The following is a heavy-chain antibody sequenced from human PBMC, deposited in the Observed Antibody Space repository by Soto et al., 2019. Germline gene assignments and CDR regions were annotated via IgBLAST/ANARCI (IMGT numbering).Heavy chain of an antibody. V-gene: IGHV4-30-4*01. CDR1: GGSISSGDYY. J-gene: IGHJ5*02. CDR2: IYYSGST. Sequence: SETLSLTCTVSGGSISSGDYYWSWIRHPPGKGLEWIGYIYYSGSTYYNPSLKSRVTISVDTSKNQFSLKLSSVTAADTAVYYCARATIVLLPAAMVSHWFDPWGPGTLVTV. CDR3: ARATIVLLPAAMVSHWFDP. D-gene: IGHD2-2*01.